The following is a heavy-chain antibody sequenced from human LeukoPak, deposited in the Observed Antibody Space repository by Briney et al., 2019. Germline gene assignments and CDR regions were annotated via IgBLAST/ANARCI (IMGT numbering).Heavy chain of an antibody. D-gene: IGHD2/OR15-2a*01. J-gene: IGHJ6*02. V-gene: IGHV1-18*01. CDR1: GYTFGTYG. CDR2: ISAYNGDT. CDR3: ARFHADYFYTYGMDV. Sequence: WASVKVSCKASGYTFGTYGVSWVRQAPGQGLEWMGWISAYNGDTYYAPKFQGRVTLTTDTPTSTAYMEMRSLRSDDTAVYYCARFHADYFYTYGMDVWGQGTTVTVSS.